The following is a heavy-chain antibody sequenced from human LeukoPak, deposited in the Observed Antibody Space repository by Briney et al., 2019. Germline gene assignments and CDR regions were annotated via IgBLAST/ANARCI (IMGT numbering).Heavy chain of an antibody. D-gene: IGHD2-21*02. Sequence: ASVKVSCKAPGYTFTNYDINWVRQATGQGLEWLGWMSASSGNTGYAQKFQGRVSMTRATSISTAYLELTSLTFDDTAVYYCARTPPKGDIDYWGQGTLVTVSS. CDR3: ARTPPKGDIDY. V-gene: IGHV1-8*01. J-gene: IGHJ4*02. CDR1: GYTFTNYD. CDR2: MSASSGNT.